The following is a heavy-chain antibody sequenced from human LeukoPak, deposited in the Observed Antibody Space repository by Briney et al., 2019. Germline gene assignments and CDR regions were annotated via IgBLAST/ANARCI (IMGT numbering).Heavy chain of an antibody. J-gene: IGHJ4*02. CDR3: ARGPGEYYDFWSGYYTWAHFDY. CDR1: GFPFSSYG. V-gene: IGHV3-33*01. CDR2: IWSVGGAE. Sequence: PGRSLRLSCVASGFPFSSYGMHWVRQAPGKGLEWVAVIWSVGGAEYYADSVKGRFTISRDNSKNTLYLQMNSLRAEDTAVYYCARGPGEYYDFWSGYYTWAHFDYWGQGTLVTVSS. D-gene: IGHD3-3*01.